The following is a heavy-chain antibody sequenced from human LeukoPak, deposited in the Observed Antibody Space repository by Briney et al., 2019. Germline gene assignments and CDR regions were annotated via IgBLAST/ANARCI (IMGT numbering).Heavy chain of an antibody. CDR1: GYTFTGYY. D-gene: IGHD2-21*01. J-gene: IGHJ4*02. Sequence: GASVKVSCKASGYTFTGYYTHWVRQAPGQGLEWMGWINPNSGGTNYAQKFQGRVTMTRDTSISTAYMELSRLRSDDTAMYYCARVVVIADPFDYWGQGTLVTVSS. CDR3: ARVVVIADPFDY. CDR2: INPNSGGT. V-gene: IGHV1-2*02.